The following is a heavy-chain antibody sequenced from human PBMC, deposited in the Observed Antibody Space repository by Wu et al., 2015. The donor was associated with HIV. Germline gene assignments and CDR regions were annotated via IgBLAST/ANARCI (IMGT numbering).Heavy chain of an antibody. Sequence: QVQLVQSGAEVKKPGSSVKVSCKASGGTFSSYAISWVRQAPGQGLEWMGGIIPIFGTANYAQKFQGRVTITADESTSTAYMELSSLRSEDTAVYYCARGGGYCSSTSCYQGENCYYYYYMDVWGKGTTVTVSS. D-gene: IGHD2-2*01. CDR2: IIPIFGTA. CDR3: ARGGGYCSSTSCYQGENCYYYYYMDV. V-gene: IGHV1-69*12. J-gene: IGHJ6*03. CDR1: GGTFSSYA.